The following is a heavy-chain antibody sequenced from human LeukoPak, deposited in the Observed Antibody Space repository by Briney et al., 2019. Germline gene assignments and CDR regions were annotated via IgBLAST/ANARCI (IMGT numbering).Heavy chain of an antibody. CDR2: ISDSGGST. D-gene: IGHD3-22*01. CDR3: AKRGVVIRVILVGFHKEAYYFDS. CDR1: GITLSNYG. Sequence: PGGSLRLSCAVSGITLSNYGMSWVRQAPGKGLEWVAGISDSGGSTNYADSVKGRFTISRDNPKNVLYLQMNSLRAEDTAVYFCAKRGVVIRVILVGFHKEAYYFDSWGQGALVTVPS. J-gene: IGHJ4*02. V-gene: IGHV3-23*01.